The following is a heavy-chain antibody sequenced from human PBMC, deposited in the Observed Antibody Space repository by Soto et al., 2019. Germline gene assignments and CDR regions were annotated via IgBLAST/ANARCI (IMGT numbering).Heavy chain of an antibody. V-gene: IGHV3-30*18. J-gene: IGHJ1*01. Sequence: QVQLVESRGGVVQPGRSLRLSCAASGFTFSGYGMHWVRQAPGKGLEWVAVISNDGTKKYYADSMKGRFTISRDNSKNTLYLQMSSLRAEVTAVYYCAKEPAVNSSDWYAEYFQHWGQGTLVSVSS. D-gene: IGHD6-13*01. CDR2: ISNDGTKK. CDR3: AKEPAVNSSDWYAEYFQH. CDR1: GFTFSGYG.